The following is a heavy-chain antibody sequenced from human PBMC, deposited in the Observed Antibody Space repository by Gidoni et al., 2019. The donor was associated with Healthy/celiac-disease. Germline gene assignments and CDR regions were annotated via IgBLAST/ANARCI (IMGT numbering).Heavy chain of an antibody. D-gene: IGHD2-15*01. Sequence: QVQLVQSGAEVKKPGAAVRVSCQASGYTFTSYGLCWVRQAPVQGLEWMGWISAYNGNTNYAQKLQGRVTMTTDTSTSTAYMELRSLRSDDTAVYYCARGNIYCSGGSCYGRYFDYWGQGTLVTVSS. CDR1: GYTFTSYG. J-gene: IGHJ4*02. CDR3: ARGNIYCSGGSCYGRYFDY. CDR2: ISAYNGNT. V-gene: IGHV1-18*01.